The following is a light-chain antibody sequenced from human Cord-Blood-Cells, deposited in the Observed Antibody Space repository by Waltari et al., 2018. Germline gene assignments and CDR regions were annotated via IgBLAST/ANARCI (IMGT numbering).Light chain of an antibody. V-gene: IGKV1-39*01. J-gene: IGKJ4*01. Sequence: DLQMTPSPSSLTASVGDRVTITCRASQSISSYLNWYQQKPGKAPKLLIYAASSLQSGVPSRFSGSGSGTDFTLTISRLQPEDFATYYWQQSYSTPLTFGGGTKVEIK. CDR3: QQSYSTPLT. CDR1: QSISSY. CDR2: AAS.